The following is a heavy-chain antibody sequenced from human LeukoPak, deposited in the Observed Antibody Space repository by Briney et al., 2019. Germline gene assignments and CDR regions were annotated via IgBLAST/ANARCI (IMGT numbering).Heavy chain of an antibody. CDR3: ATYSTVQGGAGSSSYQFDY. Sequence: GGSLRLSCAASGFTFSSYGMHWVRQAPGKGLEWVAVISFDGSKTYYADSVKGRLTISRDNSKNTLYLQMSSLRVGDTAVYYCATYSTVQGGAGSSSYQFDYWGQGTLVTVSS. V-gene: IGHV3-30*03. J-gene: IGHJ4*02. CDR1: GFTFSSYG. D-gene: IGHD6-6*01. CDR2: ISFDGSKT.